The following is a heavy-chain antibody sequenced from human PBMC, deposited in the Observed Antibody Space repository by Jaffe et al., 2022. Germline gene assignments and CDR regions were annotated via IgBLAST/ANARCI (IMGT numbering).Heavy chain of an antibody. Sequence: EVHLVESGGGLVRPGGSLRLSCTASGFTFSNNSMNWVRQAPGKGLEWVSSISGSSSYIYHADSVKGRFTISRDNSKNSLYLQMNSLRAEDTAVYYCVSHGGRYCSSMSCYVASWGQGTLVTVSS. CDR1: GFTFSNNS. J-gene: IGHJ5*01. CDR2: ISGSSSYI. V-gene: IGHV3-21*01. CDR3: VSHGGRYCSSMSCYVAS. D-gene: IGHD2-2*01.